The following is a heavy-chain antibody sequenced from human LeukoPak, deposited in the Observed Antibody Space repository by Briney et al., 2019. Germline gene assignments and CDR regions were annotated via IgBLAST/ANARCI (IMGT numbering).Heavy chain of an antibody. V-gene: IGHV3-33*08. CDR2: IWYDGSNK. CDR3: AREETFSFDY. J-gene: IGHJ4*02. Sequence: PGGSLRLSCAASGFTFSDYYMSWIRQAPGKGLEWVAVIWYDGSNKYYADSVKGRFTISRDNSKNTLYLQMNSLRAEDTAVYYCAREETFSFDYWGQGTLVAVSS. CDR1: GFTFSDYY.